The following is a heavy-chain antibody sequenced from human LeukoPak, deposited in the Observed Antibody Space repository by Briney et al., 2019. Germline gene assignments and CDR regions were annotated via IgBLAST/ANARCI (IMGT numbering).Heavy chain of an antibody. V-gene: IGHV4-38-2*01. D-gene: IGHD3-10*01. J-gene: IGHJ1*01. CDR1: GYSISSGYY. Sequence: SETLSLTCAVSGYSISSGYYWGWIRQPPGKGLEWIGSIYHSGSTYYNPSLTSRVTISVDTSKNQFSLKLSSVTAADTAVYYCARADVLLWFGEDGGYFQHWGQGTLVTVSS. CDR3: ARADVLLWFGEDGGYFQH. CDR2: IYHSGST.